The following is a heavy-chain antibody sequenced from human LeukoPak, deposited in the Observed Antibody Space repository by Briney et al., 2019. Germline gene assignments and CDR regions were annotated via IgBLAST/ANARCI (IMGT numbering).Heavy chain of an antibody. CDR1: GFTFATYW. J-gene: IGHJ5*02. CDR2: INSDGSIT. CDR3: AREMAIAAAGISWFAP. D-gene: IGHD6-25*01. V-gene: IGHV3-74*01. Sequence: GGSLRLSCAASGFTFATYWMHWVRQAPGKGLVWVSHINSDGSITSYADSVKGRFTISRDNAKNTLYLQMNSLRADDTAVYYCAREMAIAAAGISWFAPWGQGTLVTVSS.